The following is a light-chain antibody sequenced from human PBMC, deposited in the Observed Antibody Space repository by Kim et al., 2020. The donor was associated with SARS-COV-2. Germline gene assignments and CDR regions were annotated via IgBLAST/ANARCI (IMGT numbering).Light chain of an antibody. V-gene: IGLV3-21*04. Sequence: SYELTQPPSVSVAPGKTARITCGGSSIGSKSVHWYQQKPGQAPVLVIYYDSDRPSGIPERFSGSNSGNTATLTISRVEAGDEADYYCQVWDSSSDHRVVFGGGTKLTVL. J-gene: IGLJ2*01. CDR1: SIGSKS. CDR2: YDS. CDR3: QVWDSSSDHRVV.